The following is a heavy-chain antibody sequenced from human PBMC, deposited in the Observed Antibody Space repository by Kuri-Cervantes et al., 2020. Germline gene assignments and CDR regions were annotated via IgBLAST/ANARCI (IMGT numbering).Heavy chain of an antibody. V-gene: IGHV3-13*01. CDR3: AKSPRVYYGDYPPDY. CDR2: IGTAADT. J-gene: IGHJ4*02. CDR1: GFTFSSYG. Sequence: GESLKISCAASGFTFSSYGMHWVRQAPGKGLEWVSSIGTAADTFYPDSVKGRFTISRENAKNSLYLQMNSLRAEDTAVYYCAKSPRVYYGDYPPDYWGQGTLVTVSS. D-gene: IGHD4-17*01.